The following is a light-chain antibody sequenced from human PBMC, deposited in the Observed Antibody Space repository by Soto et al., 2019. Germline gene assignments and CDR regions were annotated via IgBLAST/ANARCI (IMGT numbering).Light chain of an antibody. J-gene: IGKJ2*01. Sequence: DIGLTQSPGTLSLSPGERATLSCRASQIISSTYLGWYQQKPGQAPRLLIYGASSRATGIPDRFSGSGSGPDFTLTISRLEPEDFAVYYCQHYGTSLYTFGQGTKLEIK. CDR2: GAS. CDR1: QIISSTY. CDR3: QHYGTSLYT. V-gene: IGKV3-20*01.